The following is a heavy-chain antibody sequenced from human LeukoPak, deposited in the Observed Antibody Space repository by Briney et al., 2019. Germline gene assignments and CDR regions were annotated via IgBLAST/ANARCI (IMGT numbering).Heavy chain of an antibody. CDR3: TSYGGILDY. CDR1: GFTFGDYA. J-gene: IGHJ4*02. CDR2: IRSKAYGGTT. Sequence: GGSLRLSCTASGFTFGDYAMSWVRQAPGKGLEWVGFIRSKAYGGTTEYAASVKGRFTISRDDSKSIAYLQMNSLKTEDTAVYYCTSYGGILDYWGQGTLVTVSS. D-gene: IGHD4-23*01. V-gene: IGHV3-49*04.